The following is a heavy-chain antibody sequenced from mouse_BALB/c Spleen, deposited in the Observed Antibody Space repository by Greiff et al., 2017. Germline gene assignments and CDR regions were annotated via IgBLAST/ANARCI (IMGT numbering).Heavy chain of an antibody. J-gene: IGHJ3*01. CDR1: GFSLTSYG. Sequence: VQVVESGPGLVAPSQSLSITCTVSGFSLTSYGVHWVRQPPGKGLEWLGVIWAGGSTNYNSALMSRLSISKDNSKSQVFLKMHSLQTDDTAMYYCATYYDYPWFAYWGQGTLVTVSA. CDR3: ATYYDYPWFAY. D-gene: IGHD2-4*01. V-gene: IGHV2-9*02. CDR2: IWAGGST.